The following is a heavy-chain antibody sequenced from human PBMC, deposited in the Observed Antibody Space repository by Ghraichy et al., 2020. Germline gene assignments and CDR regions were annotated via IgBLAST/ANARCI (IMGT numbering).Heavy chain of an antibody. CDR2: ITSTGTTM. CDR3: APDLGYCSSGTCYPYYYSGMDV. V-gene: IGHV3-48*02. Sequence: RGSLRLSCAASGFTLSNYAMNWVRQAPGKGLEWVSYITSTGTTMYYADSVKGRFTLSRDSAKNSLFLQMNSLRDEDTALYYCAPDLGYCSSGTCYPYYYSGMDVWGHGTTVTVSS. CDR1: GFTLSNYA. J-gene: IGHJ6*02. D-gene: IGHD2-15*01.